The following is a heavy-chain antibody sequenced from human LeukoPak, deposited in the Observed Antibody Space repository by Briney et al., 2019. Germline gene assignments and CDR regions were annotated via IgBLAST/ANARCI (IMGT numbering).Heavy chain of an antibody. D-gene: IGHD5-12*01. CDR3: ARNHPIVATAWGAFDI. CDR2: TYYRSKWYN. CDR1: GDSVSSNTAA. Sequence: SQTLSLTCAISGDSVSSNTAAWNWIRQSPSRGLEWLGRTYYRSKWYNDYAVSVKSRITINPDTSKNQFSLQLNSVTPEDTAVYYCARNHPIVATAWGAFDIWGQGTMVTVSS. J-gene: IGHJ3*02. V-gene: IGHV6-1*01.